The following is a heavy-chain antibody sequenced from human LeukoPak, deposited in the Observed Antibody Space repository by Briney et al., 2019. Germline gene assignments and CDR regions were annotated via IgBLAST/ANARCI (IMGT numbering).Heavy chain of an antibody. J-gene: IGHJ6*04. CDR2: ISYDGSNK. Sequence: GRSLRLSCSTSGFTVSSYGMQWVRQAPGKGLERGAVISYDGSNKYYADSVKGRFTISRDNSKNTLYLQMNSLRAEDTAVYYCAKDHLYCSGGSCYSYYYGMDVWGKGTTVTVSS. CDR3: AKDHLYCSGGSCYSYYYGMDV. CDR1: GFTVSSYG. V-gene: IGHV3-30*18. D-gene: IGHD2-15*01.